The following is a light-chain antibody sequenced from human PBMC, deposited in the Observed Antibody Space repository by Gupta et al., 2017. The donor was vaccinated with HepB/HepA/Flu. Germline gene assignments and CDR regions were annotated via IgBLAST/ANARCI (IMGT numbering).Light chain of an antibody. CDR1: PSRRDSDDGNIY. CDR2: VIS. Sequence: TPGESASISCRSSPSRRDSDDGNIYLAWYLQKPGQAPRLLIYVISNRAAGVPDRFSGSGSGTDFTLNISRGEAEDVGVYYCRQRRDFASGTFGQGTKMEIK. J-gene: IGKJ2*02. CDR3: RQRRDFASGT. V-gene: IGKV2-40*01.